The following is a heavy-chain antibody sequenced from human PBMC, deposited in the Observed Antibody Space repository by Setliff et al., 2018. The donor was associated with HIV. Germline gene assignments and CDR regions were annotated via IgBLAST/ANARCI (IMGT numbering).Heavy chain of an antibody. CDR2: IYTSGST. D-gene: IGHD3-22*01. V-gene: IGHV4-4*07. CDR3: ARDGNNYYDSSGYSNWFDP. J-gene: IGHJ5*02. CDR1: GGSFSDYY. Sequence: SETLSLTCAVYGGSFSDYYWSWIRQPAGKGLEWIGRIYTSGSTNYNPSLKSRVTISIDTSKNQFSLKLSSVTAADTAVYYCARDGNNYYDSSGYSNWFDPWGQGTLVTVSS.